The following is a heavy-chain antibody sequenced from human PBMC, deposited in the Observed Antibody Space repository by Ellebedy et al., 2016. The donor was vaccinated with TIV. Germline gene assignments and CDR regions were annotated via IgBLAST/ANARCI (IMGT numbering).Heavy chain of an antibody. V-gene: IGHV1-18*04. CDR1: GYTFSNYY. D-gene: IGHD6-19*01. Sequence: ASVKVSXXASGYTFSNYYIHWVRQAPGQGLEWMGWINTYNGNTDYAQKFQGRVTMTTDTSTGTAYMELRSLTSDDTAVYYCARAPFKGSSGWYNPTYYYYHMDVWGSGTTVTVSS. CDR3: ARAPFKGSSGWYNPTYYYYHMDV. J-gene: IGHJ6*03. CDR2: INTYNGNT.